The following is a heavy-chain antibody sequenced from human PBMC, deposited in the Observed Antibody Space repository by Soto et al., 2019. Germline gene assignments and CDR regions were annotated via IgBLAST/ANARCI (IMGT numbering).Heavy chain of an antibody. Sequence: SETLSLTCTVSAGSITTSYWSWIRQPLGKALEWIGYISYRGSTNYKPSLKSRLTTSIDTSKSQISLKLTSMTTADTAVYYCASSGIVGREVNTWYDPWGQGTLVTVSS. J-gene: IGHJ5*02. D-gene: IGHD3-22*01. CDR2: ISYRGST. CDR3: ASSGIVGREVNTWYDP. CDR1: AGSITTSY. V-gene: IGHV4-59*01.